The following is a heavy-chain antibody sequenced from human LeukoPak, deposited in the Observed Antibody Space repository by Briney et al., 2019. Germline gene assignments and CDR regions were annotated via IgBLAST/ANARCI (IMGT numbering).Heavy chain of an antibody. V-gene: IGHV3-11*01. D-gene: IGHD3-9*01. CDR1: GFTFSDYN. Sequence: PWGSLRLSCAASGFTFSDYNTNWVRQAPGEGLEWVSYITNGGSTIHHADSVKGRFTISRDNAKKTLYLQMNSLRAEDTAVYYCARSIGLTGGGVDVWGQGTTVTVSS. J-gene: IGHJ6*02. CDR3: ARSIGLTGGGVDV. CDR2: ITNGGSTI.